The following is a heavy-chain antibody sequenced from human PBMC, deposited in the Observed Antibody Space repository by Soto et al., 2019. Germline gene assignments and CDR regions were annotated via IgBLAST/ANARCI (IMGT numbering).Heavy chain of an antibody. V-gene: IGHV3-21*01. Sequence: PGGSLRLSCAASGFTFSSYSMNWVRQAPGKGLEWVSSISSSSSYIYYADSVKGRFTISRDNAKNSLYLQMNSLRAEDTAVYYCARGSKDYDSSGYVDYWGQGTLVTVSS. D-gene: IGHD3-22*01. J-gene: IGHJ4*02. CDR1: GFTFSSYS. CDR2: ISSSSSYI. CDR3: ARGSKDYDSSGYVDY.